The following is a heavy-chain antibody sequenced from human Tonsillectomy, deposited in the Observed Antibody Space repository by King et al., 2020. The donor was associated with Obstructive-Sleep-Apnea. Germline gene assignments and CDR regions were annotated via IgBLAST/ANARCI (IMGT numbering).Heavy chain of an antibody. V-gene: IGHV3-23*04. CDR3: AKSQVATMIVVATYYYYGMDV. CDR2: ISGSGGST. J-gene: IGHJ6*02. Sequence: VQLVESGGGLVQPGGSLRLSCAASGFTFSSYAMSWVRQAPGKGLEWVSVISGSGGSTDYADSVKGRFTISRDNSKNTLSLQMNSLRAEDTAIYYCAKSQVATMIVVATYYYYGMDVWGQGTTVTVSS. CDR1: GFTFSSYA. D-gene: IGHD3-22*01.